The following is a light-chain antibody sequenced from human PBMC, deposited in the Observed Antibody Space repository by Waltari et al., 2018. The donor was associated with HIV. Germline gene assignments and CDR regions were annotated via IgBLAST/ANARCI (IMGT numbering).Light chain of an antibody. V-gene: IGKV2D-29*01. CDR2: EVS. J-gene: IGKJ5*01. CDR1: ESLLHSDGKTY. Sequence: IVMTQTPLSLSVTPGQPASISCKSSESLLHSDGKTYLFWYLQKAGQPPQLLIFEVSTRFSGVPDRFSGSGSGTDFTLRISRVEAGDFGIYYCMQSMKLPLTFGQGTRLDIK. CDR3: MQSMKLPLT.